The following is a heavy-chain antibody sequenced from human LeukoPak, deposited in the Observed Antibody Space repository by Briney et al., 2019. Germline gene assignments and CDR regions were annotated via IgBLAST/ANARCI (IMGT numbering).Heavy chain of an antibody. CDR3: ARAGYYDTSGYRALDY. V-gene: IGHV3-48*03. CDR2: ISSSGITI. D-gene: IGHD3-22*01. CDR1: GFTFDDYG. J-gene: IGHJ4*02. Sequence: GGSLRLSCAASGFTFDDYGMNWVRQAPGKGLEWVSYISSSGITIYYADSVKGRFTISRDDAKNSLSLQMNSLRVEDTAVYYCARAGYYDTSGYRALDYWGQGTLVTVSS.